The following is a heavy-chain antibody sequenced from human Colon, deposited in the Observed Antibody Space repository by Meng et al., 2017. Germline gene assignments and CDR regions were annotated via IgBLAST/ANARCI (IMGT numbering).Heavy chain of an antibody. V-gene: IGHV4-31*03. D-gene: IGHD6-19*01. CDR2: IYYSGTT. Sequence: QLQLQESGSGLVKPLETLSLTGTVSGDSISSGGYYWSWIRQHPGKGLERIGFIYYSGTTYYNPSLKSRVSISVDTSKNQFSLKLSSVTAADTAVYFCARGSTGWSTDYDYWGQGTLVTVSS. CDR1: GDSISSGGYY. J-gene: IGHJ4*02. CDR3: ARGSTGWSTDYDY.